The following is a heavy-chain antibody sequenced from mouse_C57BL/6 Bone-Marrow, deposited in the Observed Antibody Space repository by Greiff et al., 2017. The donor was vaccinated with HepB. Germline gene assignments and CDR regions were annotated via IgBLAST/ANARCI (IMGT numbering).Heavy chain of an antibody. CDR2: IWSGGST. J-gene: IGHJ4*01. CDR1: GFSLTSYG. D-gene: IGHD2-2*01. V-gene: IGHV2-2*01. Sequence: QVQLKESGPGLVQPSQSLSITCTVSGFSLTSYGVHWVRQSPGKGLEWLGVIWSGGSTDYNAAFISRLSISKDNSKSQVFFKMNSLQADDTAIYYCASDPYGWEDYYAMDYWGQGTSVTVSS. CDR3: ASDPYGWEDYYAMDY.